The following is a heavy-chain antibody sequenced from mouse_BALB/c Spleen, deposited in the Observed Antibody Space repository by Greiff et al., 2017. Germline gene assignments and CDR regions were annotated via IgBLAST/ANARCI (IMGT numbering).Heavy chain of an antibody. CDR2: ISSGSSTI. V-gene: IGHV5-17*02. Sequence: EVQLVESGGGLVQPGGSRKLSCAASGFTFSSFGMHWVRQAPEKGLEWVAYISSGSSTIYYADTVKGRFTISRDNPKNTLFLQMTSLRSEDTAMYYCARLLRWGAMDYWGQGTSVTVSS. CDR3: ARLLRWGAMDY. CDR1: GFTFSSFG. J-gene: IGHJ4*01. D-gene: IGHD1-1*01.